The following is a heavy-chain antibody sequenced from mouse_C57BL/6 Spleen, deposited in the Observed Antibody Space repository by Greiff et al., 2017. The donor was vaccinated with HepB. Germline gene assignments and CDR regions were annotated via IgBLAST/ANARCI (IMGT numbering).Heavy chain of an antibody. CDR3: AREDRDYFDY. Sequence: VKLMESGPELVKPGASVKISCKASGYAFSSSWMNWVKQRPGKGLEWIGRIYPGDGDTNYNGKFKGKATLTADKSSSTAYMQLSSLTSEDSAVYFCAREDRDYFDYWGQGTTLTVSS. CDR2: IYPGDGDT. V-gene: IGHV1-82*01. J-gene: IGHJ2*01. CDR1: GYAFSSSW.